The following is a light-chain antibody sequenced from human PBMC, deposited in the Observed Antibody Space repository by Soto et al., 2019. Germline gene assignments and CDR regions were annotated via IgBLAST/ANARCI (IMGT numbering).Light chain of an antibody. CDR1: QSVSSN. V-gene: IGKV3-15*01. CDR2: GAS. Sequence: EIVMTQSPATLSVSPGERATLSCRASQSVSSNLAWYQQKPGQAPRLLIYGASTRATGIPARFSGSGSGTEFTITISSLQSEDFAVYYCQQYNNWPRQTFGQGTKLEIK. CDR3: QQYNNWPRQT. J-gene: IGKJ2*01.